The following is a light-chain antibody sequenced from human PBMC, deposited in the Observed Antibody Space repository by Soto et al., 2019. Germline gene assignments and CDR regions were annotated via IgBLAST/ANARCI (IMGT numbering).Light chain of an antibody. J-gene: IGLJ2*01. CDR1: SSDIGGYNY. CDR3: SSYTSSSTLV. CDR2: DVT. Sequence: QSALTQSASVSGSPGQSITIPCTGTSSDIGGYNYVSWYQQHPGKAPKLMIYDVTDRPSGVSNRFSGSKSGNTASLTISGLQAEDEADYYCSSYTSSSTLVFGGGTKLTV. V-gene: IGLV2-14*03.